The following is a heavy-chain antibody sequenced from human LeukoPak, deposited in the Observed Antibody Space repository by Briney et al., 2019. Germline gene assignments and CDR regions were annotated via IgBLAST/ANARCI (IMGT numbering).Heavy chain of an antibody. CDR3: ARRGLTPPNNWFDP. V-gene: IGHV1-69*13. CDR2: IIPIFGTA. Sequence: GASVKVSCKASGGTFSSYAISWVRQAPGQGLEWMGGIIPIFGTANYAQKFQGRVTITADESTSTAYMELSSLRSEDTAVYYCARRGLTPPNNWFDPWGQGTLVTVSS. D-gene: IGHD1-26*01. J-gene: IGHJ5*02. CDR1: GGTFSSYA.